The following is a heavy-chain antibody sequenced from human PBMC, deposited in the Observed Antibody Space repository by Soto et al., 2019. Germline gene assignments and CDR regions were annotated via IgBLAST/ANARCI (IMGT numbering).Heavy chain of an antibody. CDR3: AKDSVGIGITEIFES. V-gene: IGHV3-23*01. J-gene: IGHJ4*02. D-gene: IGHD3-3*02. CDR2: ISGSGGST. CDR1: GFPFSNYA. Sequence: GGSLRLSCAASGFPFSNYAMAWVRQAPGKGLEWLSAISGSGGSTYYADSVKGRFTISRDNSRTTLYLQMNSLRAEDTALYYCAKDSVGIGITEIFESWGQGTLVTVSS.